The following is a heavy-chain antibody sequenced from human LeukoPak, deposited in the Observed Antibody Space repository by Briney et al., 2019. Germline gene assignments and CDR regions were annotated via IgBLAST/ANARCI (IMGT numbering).Heavy chain of an antibody. CDR1: GFTFSDPY. V-gene: IGHV3-72*01. Sequence: PGGSLRLSCTASGFTFSDPYMDWVRQAPGQGPEWVGRIRNKASSYATTYAASVEGRFSISRDDSKNSLYLQMNSLKTEDTAMYFCVRVGARSFGAFDIWGQGTMVTVSS. CDR3: VRVGARSFGAFDI. CDR2: IRNKASSYAT. J-gene: IGHJ3*02. D-gene: IGHD1-26*01.